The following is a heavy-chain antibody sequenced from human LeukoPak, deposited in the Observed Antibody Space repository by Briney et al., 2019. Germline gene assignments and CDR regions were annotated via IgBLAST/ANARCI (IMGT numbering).Heavy chain of an antibody. CDR3: ARDTVRGYYGMDV. CDR1: VESFSGYY. CDR2: IYYSGST. V-gene: IGHV4-34*01. Sequence: SETLSLTCAVYVESFSGYYWSWIRQPPGKGLEWIGSIYYSGSTYYNPSLKSRVTISVDTSKNQFSLKLSSVTAADTAVYYCARDTVRGYYGMDVWGQGTTVTVSS. J-gene: IGHJ6*02. D-gene: IGHD4-17*01.